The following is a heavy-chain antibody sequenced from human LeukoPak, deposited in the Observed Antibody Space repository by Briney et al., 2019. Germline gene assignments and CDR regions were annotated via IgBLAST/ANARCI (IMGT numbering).Heavy chain of an antibody. J-gene: IGHJ1*01. Sequence: ASVKVSCKASGYTFTSYGISWVRQAPGQGLEWMGWMNPNSGNTGYAQKFQGRVTITRNTSISTAYMELSSLRSEDTAVYYCASGDYGGNSEYFQHWGQGTLVTVSS. CDR3: ASGDYGGNSEYFQH. D-gene: IGHD4-23*01. V-gene: IGHV1-8*03. CDR2: MNPNSGNT. CDR1: GYTFTSYG.